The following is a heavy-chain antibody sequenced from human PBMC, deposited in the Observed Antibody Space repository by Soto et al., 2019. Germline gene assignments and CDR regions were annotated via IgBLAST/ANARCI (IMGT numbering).Heavy chain of an antibody. J-gene: IGHJ6*02. Sequence: QPGGSLRLSCAASGFTSSSYAMSWVRQAPGKGLEWVSAISGSGGSTYYADSVKGRFTISGDNSKNTLYLQMNSLRAEDTAVYYCAKFAVTTWIYYYYYYGMDVWGQGTTVTVSS. CDR3: AKFAVTTWIYYYYYYGMDV. CDR1: GFTSSSYA. V-gene: IGHV3-23*01. CDR2: ISGSGGST. D-gene: IGHD4-17*01.